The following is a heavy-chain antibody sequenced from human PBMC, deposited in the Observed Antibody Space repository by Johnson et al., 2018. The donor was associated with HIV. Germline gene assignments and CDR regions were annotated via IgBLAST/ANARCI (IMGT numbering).Heavy chain of an antibody. CDR3: ASKTPVVEDAFDI. D-gene: IGHD2-2*01. J-gene: IGHJ3*02. Sequence: VQLVESGGGLVQPGGSLRLSCAASGFTFSSYWMSWVRQAPGKGLEWVANIKQDGSEKYYVDSVKGRFSISRDNAKNSLYLQMNSLRAEDTAVYYCASKTPVVEDAFDIWGQGTMVTVSS. CDR1: GFTFSSYW. CDR2: IKQDGSEK. V-gene: IGHV3-7*01.